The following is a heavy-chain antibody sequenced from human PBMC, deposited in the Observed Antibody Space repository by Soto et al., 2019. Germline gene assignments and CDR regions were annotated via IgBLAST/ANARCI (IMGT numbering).Heavy chain of an antibody. CDR2: IVVGSGNT. J-gene: IGHJ4*02. Sequence: SVKGSCKASGFTFTSSAMQWVRQARGQRLEWIGWIVVGSGNTNYAQKFQERVTITRDMSTSTAYMELSSLRSEDTAVYYCAAVLSVAATDYFDYWGQGTLVTVSS. D-gene: IGHD2-15*01. V-gene: IGHV1-58*02. CDR1: GFTFTSSA. CDR3: AAVLSVAATDYFDY.